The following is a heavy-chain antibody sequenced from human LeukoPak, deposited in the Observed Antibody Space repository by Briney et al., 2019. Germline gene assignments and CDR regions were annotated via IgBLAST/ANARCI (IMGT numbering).Heavy chain of an antibody. J-gene: IGHJ5*02. CDR3: ARAGGPNWPDVNWFGP. CDR2: VLYDGTTK. V-gene: IGHV3-30*03. CDR1: GFTFSSYV. D-gene: IGHD1-1*01. Sequence: PGRSLGLSCAASGFTFSSYVMHWVRQAPGTGLEWVADVLYDGTTKHYADSVKGRFTISRDNSKNTLYLQMNSLRLEDTAVCYCARAGGPNWPDVNWFGPWGQGTLVTVSS.